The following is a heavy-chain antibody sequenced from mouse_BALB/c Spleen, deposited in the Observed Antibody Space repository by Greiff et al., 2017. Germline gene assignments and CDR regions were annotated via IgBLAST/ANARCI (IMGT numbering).Heavy chain of an antibody. CDR1: GFNIKDTY. D-gene: IGHD1-1*01. CDR2: IDPANGNT. CDR3: ARDYGSRAWFAY. V-gene: IGHV14-3*02. Sequence: EVKLEESGAELVKPGASVKLSCTASGFNIKDTYMHWVKQRPEQGLEWIGRIDPANGNTKYDPKFQGKATITADTSSNTAYLQLSSLTSEDTAVYYCARDYGSRAWFAYWGQGTLVTVSA. J-gene: IGHJ3*01.